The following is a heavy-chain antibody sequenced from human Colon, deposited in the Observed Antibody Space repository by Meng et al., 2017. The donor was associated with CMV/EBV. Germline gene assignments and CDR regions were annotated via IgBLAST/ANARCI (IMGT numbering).Heavy chain of an antibody. Sequence: GESLKISCTTSGFILSDHYIDWVRQAPGKGLEWVSYISSSGNTIHYADSVKGRFTISRDNVKNSLYLHMNSLRAEDTAVYYCATVVRFPVGGQYYYHGMDVWGQGTTVTVSS. D-gene: IGHD3-3*01. J-gene: IGHJ6*02. CDR1: GFILSDHY. CDR2: ISSSGNTI. V-gene: IGHV3-11*04. CDR3: ATVVRFPVGGQYYYHGMDV.